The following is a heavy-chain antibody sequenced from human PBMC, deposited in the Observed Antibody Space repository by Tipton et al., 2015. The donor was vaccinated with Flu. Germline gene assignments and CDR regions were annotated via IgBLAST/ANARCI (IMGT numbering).Heavy chain of an antibody. CDR1: GGSISSSSYY. CDR2: IYYSGST. V-gene: IGHV4-39*07. Sequence: TLSLTCTVSGGSISSSSYYWGWIRQPPGKGLEWIGSIYYSGSTYYNPSLKSRVTISVDTSKNQFSLKLSSVTAADTAVYYCARDLGPHYDFWSGFDYWGQGTLVTVSS. J-gene: IGHJ4*02. D-gene: IGHD3-3*01. CDR3: ARDLGPHYDFWSGFDY.